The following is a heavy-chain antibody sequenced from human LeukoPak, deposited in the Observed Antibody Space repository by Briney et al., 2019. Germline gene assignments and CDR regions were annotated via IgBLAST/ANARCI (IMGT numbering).Heavy chain of an antibody. Sequence: PETPSLTSADHGESPTGYNTSSIPHPPRKGLEWIGEINHTGSTNYNPSLKSRVTISVDTSKYQFSLKLSSVAAADTAVHYCARGQVRRLWGQGTLVTVSS. CDR2: INHTGST. CDR3: ARGQVRRL. V-gene: IGHV4-34*01. D-gene: IGHD3-10*01. CDR1: GESPTGYN. J-gene: IGHJ4*02.